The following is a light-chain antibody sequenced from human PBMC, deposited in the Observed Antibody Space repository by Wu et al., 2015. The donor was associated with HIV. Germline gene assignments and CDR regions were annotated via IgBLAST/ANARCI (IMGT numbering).Light chain of an antibody. CDR2: AVS. Sequence: DIQMTQSPSSLSASVGDRVSITCRASQSISSFLNWYQHQPGKAPKPLIYAVSSLYSGVPSRFSGSGSGTDFTLTISSLQPEDFATYYCQQSYILPWTFGQGTRVEIK. J-gene: IGKJ1*01. V-gene: IGKV1-39*01. CDR3: QQSYILPWT. CDR1: QSISSF.